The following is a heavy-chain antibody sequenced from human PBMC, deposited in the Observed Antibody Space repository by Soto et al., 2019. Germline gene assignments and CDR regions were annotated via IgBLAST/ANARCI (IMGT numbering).Heavy chain of an antibody. CDR1: GFPFSFYS. Sequence: GGSLRLSCAASGFPFSFYSMNWVRQAPGKGLEWISYITSTSSAINYADSVRGRFTISRDNAMRSLFLHMNSLRDEDTAVYYCARDGKGAAYTHGPYYFDYWGQGALVTVS. CDR2: ITSTSSAI. D-gene: IGHD1-1*01. V-gene: IGHV3-48*02. CDR3: ARDGKGAAYTHGPYYFDY. J-gene: IGHJ4*02.